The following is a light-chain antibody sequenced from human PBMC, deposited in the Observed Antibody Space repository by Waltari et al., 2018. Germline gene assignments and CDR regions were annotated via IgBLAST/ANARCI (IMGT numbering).Light chain of an antibody. V-gene: IGLV2-14*01. Sequence: QSALTQPASVSGSPGQSLTIPCNGTRSDVGGYNYVSWYKQQPGKATTLIIYDVSKRPSGLSNLFSGSNSGNTASLTISGLQAEDEADFYCSSYTGSSTLLFGGGTKLTVL. CDR1: RSDVGGYNY. CDR2: DVS. J-gene: IGLJ3*02. CDR3: SSYTGSSTLL.